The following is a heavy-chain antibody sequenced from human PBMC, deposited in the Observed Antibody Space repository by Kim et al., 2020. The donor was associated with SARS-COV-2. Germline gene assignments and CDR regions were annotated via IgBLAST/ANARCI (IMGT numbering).Heavy chain of an antibody. Sequence: TYYAAAVQGRFTISRDNSKNTLYLRMASLRGEDAAVYHCARGYSGSDAFDIWGQGTTVTVSS. J-gene: IGHJ3*02. V-gene: IGHV3-23*01. D-gene: IGHD5-12*01. CDR3: ARGYSGSDAFDI. CDR2: T.